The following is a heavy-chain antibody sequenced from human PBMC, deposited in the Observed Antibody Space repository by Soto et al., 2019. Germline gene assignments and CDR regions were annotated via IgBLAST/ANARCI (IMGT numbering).Heavy chain of an antibody. D-gene: IGHD3-3*01. CDR3: AKGLVNTIFGVVE. CDR2: ISWNSGSI. J-gene: IGHJ4*02. Sequence: GGSLRLSCAASGFTFDDYAMHWVRQAPGKGLEWVSGISWNSGSIGYADSVKGRFTISRDNAKNSLYLQMNSLRAEDTALYYCAKGLVNTIFGVVEWGQGTLVTVSS. CDR1: GFTFDDYA. V-gene: IGHV3-9*01.